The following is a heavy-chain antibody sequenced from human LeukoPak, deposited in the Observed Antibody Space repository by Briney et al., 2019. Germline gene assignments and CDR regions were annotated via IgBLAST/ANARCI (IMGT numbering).Heavy chain of an antibody. V-gene: IGHV1-2*02. CDR3: ARAVVAIAAQNY. D-gene: IGHD6-6*01. Sequence: ASVKVSCKASGYTFTGYYMHWVRQAPGQGLEWMGWINPNSGGTNYAQKFQGRVTMTRDTSISTAYMELSRLRSDDTAVYFCARAVVAIAAQNYWGQGTLVTVSS. CDR1: GYTFTGYY. J-gene: IGHJ4*02. CDR2: INPNSGGT.